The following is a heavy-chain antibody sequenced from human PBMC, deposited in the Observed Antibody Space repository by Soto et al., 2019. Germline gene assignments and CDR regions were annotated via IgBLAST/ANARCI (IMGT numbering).Heavy chain of an antibody. J-gene: IGHJ3*01. CDR1: AFSFTTGEVG. CDR3: AHIWLPVAFDV. D-gene: IGHD3-10*01. Sequence: QITLKKSGPTLVKLTQTLTLTCTFSAFSFTTGEVGVGWIRQPPGQALELLALIYRDDDRRYSLSLKRKLTITKDISKNQVVLKFVNMDQVGSATYYCAHIWLPVAFDVWGQGTAVTVSP. V-gene: IGHV2-5*02. CDR2: IYRDDDR.